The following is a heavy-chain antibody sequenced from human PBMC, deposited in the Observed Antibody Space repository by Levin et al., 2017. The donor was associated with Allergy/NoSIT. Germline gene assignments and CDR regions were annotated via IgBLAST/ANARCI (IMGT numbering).Heavy chain of an antibody. V-gene: IGHV4-34*01. Sequence: MTSETLSLTCAVYGGSFSGYYWTWIRQPPGKGLEWIGEINHGGSTHYNPSLKSRVTISVDTSKNQFSLKLSSVTAADTAVYYCARGGLTGDLNWGQGTLVTVSS. CDR1: GGSFSGYY. CDR3: ARGGLTGDLN. D-gene: IGHD7-27*01. J-gene: IGHJ4*02. CDR2: INHGGST.